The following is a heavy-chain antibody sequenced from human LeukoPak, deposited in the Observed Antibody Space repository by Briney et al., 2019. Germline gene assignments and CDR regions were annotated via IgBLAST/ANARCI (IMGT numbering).Heavy chain of an antibody. CDR1: GFTFSSYW. J-gene: IGHJ4*02. CDR3: ARDHTVVNDYYFDY. V-gene: IGHV3-74*01. CDR2: INSDGRST. Sequence: GGSLRLSCAASGFTFSSYWMHWVRQAPGKGLVWFSRINSDGRSTSYADSVKGRFTISRDNAKNTLYLQMNSLRAEDTAVYYCARDHTVVNDYYFDYWGQGTLVTVSS. D-gene: IGHD4-23*01.